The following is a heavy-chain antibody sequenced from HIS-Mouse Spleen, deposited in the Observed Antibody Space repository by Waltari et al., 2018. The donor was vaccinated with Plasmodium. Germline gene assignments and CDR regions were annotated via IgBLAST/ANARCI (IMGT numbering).Heavy chain of an antibody. V-gene: IGHV4-39*07. CDR2: IYYSGST. J-gene: IGHJ4*02. CDR3: ARDRITGTSYFDY. D-gene: IGHD1-7*01. Sequence: QLQLQESGPGLVKPSETLSLTCTVSGGSISSSSYYWGWTRQPPGKGLEWIGSIYYSGSTYYNPSLKSRVTISVDTSKNQFPLKLSAVTAADTAVYYCARDRITGTSYFDYWGQGTLVTVSS. CDR1: GGSISSSSYY.